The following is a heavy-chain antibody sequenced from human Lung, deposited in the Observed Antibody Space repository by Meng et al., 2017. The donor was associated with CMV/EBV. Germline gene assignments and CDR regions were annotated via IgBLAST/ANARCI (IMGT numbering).Heavy chain of an antibody. J-gene: IGHJ6*02. CDR2: ISHSGST. V-gene: IGHV4-34*01. CDR1: GGSFSGFY. Sequence: SXTXSLXCAVYGGSFSGFYWSXIRQPPGKGLEWIGAISHSGSTNYKPSLKSRVTISVDASKNQFSLKLNSLTAADTAVYYCARGMGSPPRSKLLGSRRTRDFYYGLDVWXQGTXVTVSS. D-gene: IGHD2-15*01. CDR3: ARGMGSPPRSKLLGSRRTRDFYYGLDV.